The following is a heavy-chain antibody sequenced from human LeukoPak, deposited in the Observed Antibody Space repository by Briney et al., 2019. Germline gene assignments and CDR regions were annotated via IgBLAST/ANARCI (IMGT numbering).Heavy chain of an antibody. V-gene: IGHV5-51*01. CDR3: ARQGGSYSANPYYFDY. CDR2: VYPGDSET. CDR1: GYRFRSHW. J-gene: IGHJ4*02. Sequence: GESLKISCQGSGYRFRSHWIGWVRQLPGKGLEWMGIVYPGDSETKYSPASQGQVTISADKSISTAYLQWSSLKASDTAMYYCARQGGSYSANPYYFDYWGQGTLVTVSS. D-gene: IGHD1-26*01.